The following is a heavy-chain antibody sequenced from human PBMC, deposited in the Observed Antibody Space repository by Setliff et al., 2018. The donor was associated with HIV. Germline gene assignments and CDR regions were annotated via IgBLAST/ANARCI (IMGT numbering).Heavy chain of an antibody. D-gene: IGHD4-4*01. CDR1: GFTFTGNA. J-gene: IGHJ4*02. V-gene: IGHV3-21*06. CDR2: IESSSSYL. Sequence: GGSLRLSCAASGFTFTGNAMSRVRQAPGKGLEWVSSIESSSSYLYYADSVKGRFTISRDNAKNSLYLQMNSLRAEDTAVYYCVREVDYSNWDFWGQGTLVTVSS. CDR3: VREVDYSNWDF.